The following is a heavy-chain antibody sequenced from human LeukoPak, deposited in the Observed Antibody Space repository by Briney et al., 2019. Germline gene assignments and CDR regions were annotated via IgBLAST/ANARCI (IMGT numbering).Heavy chain of an antibody. CDR2: INTDGSTT. Sequence: PGGSLRLSCAASGFTFNAHWMHWVRQTPETGLVWLSRINTDGSTTNYADAVKGRFTISRDNAKDTLYLQMNSLRVEDTAVYYCARDHNWNQADYWGQGSLVTVSS. D-gene: IGHD1-20*01. CDR3: ARDHNWNQADY. J-gene: IGHJ4*02. CDR1: GFTFNAHW. V-gene: IGHV3-74*01.